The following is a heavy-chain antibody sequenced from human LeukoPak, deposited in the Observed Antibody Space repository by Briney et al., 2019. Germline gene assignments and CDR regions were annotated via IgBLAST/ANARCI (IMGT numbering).Heavy chain of an antibody. CDR2: ISAYNGNT. Sequence: AAVKVSCKASGYTFTSYGISWVRQAPGQGLEWMGWISAYNGNTNYAQKLQGRVTMTTDTSTSTAYMELRSLRFDDTAVYYCARSFPAAMPFDYWGQGTLVTVSS. CDR1: GYTFTSYG. J-gene: IGHJ4*02. V-gene: IGHV1-18*01. CDR3: ARSFPAAMPFDY. D-gene: IGHD2-2*01.